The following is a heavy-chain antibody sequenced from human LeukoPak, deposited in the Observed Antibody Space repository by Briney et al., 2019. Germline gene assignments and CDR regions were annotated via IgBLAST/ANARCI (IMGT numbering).Heavy chain of an antibody. V-gene: IGHV4-39*01. Sequence: PSETLSLTCRTSGYSITTNCYWWGWIPPSPGMDLLCNGSIYSSGNSYYNPSLKSRATISPDTSKNQYSLRLTSVTAADTAVYYCARRGIWDLQIGNWFDPWGQGILVTVSS. J-gene: IGHJ5*02. CDR2: IYSSGNS. CDR3: ARRGIWDLQIGNWFDP. CDR1: GYSITTNCYW. D-gene: IGHD3-16*01.